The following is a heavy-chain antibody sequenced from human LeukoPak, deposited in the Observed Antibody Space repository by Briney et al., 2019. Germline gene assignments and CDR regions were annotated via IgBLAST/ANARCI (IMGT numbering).Heavy chain of an antibody. J-gene: IGHJ4*02. CDR3: ARDLKLGYCSSTSCYTSDY. V-gene: IGHV1-2*06. Sequence: ASVKVSCKASGYTFTGYYMHWVRQAPGQGLEWMGRINPNSGGTNYAQKFQGRVTMTRDTSISTAYMELSRLRSDDTAVYYCARDLKLGYCSSTSCYTSDYWGQGTLVTVSS. D-gene: IGHD2-2*02. CDR2: INPNSGGT. CDR1: GYTFTGYY.